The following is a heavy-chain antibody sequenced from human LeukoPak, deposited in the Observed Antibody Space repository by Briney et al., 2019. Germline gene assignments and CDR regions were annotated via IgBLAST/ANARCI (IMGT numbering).Heavy chain of an antibody. CDR3: ASKQWLAPPPDS. J-gene: IGHJ5*01. V-gene: IGHV3-74*01. D-gene: IGHD6-19*01. CDR2: INTDGTVT. Sequence: AGSLRLSCAASGFTFSKYWMLWVRQVPGKGLESVSRINTDGTVTTYADSVKGRFTVSRDNADNTMFLQMNSVRDEDTAVYYCASKQWLAPPPDSWGQGTPVTVSS. CDR1: GFTFSKYW.